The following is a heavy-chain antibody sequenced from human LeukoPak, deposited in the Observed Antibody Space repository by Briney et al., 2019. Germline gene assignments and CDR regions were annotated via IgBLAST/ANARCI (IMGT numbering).Heavy chain of an antibody. CDR2: ISDSGGST. V-gene: IGHV3-23*01. D-gene: IGHD6-13*01. CDR3: AKCRGSSWSDYFDY. J-gene: IGHJ4*02. Sequence: GSLRLSCAVSGFSLSRYAMSWVRKAPGKGLEWVSAISDSGGSTYYADSVKGRFTISRDNSRNTLYLQMNTLRAEDTAVYYCAKCRGSSWSDYFDYWGQGTLVTVSS. CDR1: GFSLSRYA.